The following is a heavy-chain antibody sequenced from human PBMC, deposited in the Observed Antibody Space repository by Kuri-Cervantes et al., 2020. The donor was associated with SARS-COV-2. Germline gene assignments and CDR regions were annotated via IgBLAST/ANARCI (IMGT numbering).Heavy chain of an antibody. CDR1: GGSISSYY. CDR2: IYYSGST. D-gene: IGHD4-17*01. Sequence: GSLRLSCTVSGGSISSYYWSWIRQPPGKGLEWIGSIYYSGSTYYNPSLKSRVTISVDTSKNQFSLKLSSVTAADTAVYYCASWGWGNDYGDYVFDYWGQGTLVTASS. V-gene: IGHV4-59*05. J-gene: IGHJ4*02. CDR3: ASWGWGNDYGDYVFDY.